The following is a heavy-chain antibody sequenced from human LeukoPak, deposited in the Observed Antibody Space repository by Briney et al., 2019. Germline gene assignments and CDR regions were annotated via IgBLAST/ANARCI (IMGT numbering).Heavy chain of an antibody. Sequence: SVKVSCKASGGTFISYAISWVRQAPGQGLEWMGGIIPIFTTANYAQKFQGRVTITADESTSTAYMELSSLRSEDTAMYYCARLLNYDFWSGYYKYYGMDVWGQGTTVTVSS. CDR1: GGTFISYA. CDR3: ARLLNYDFWSGYYKYYGMDV. V-gene: IGHV1-69*13. D-gene: IGHD3-3*01. CDR2: IIPIFTTA. J-gene: IGHJ6*02.